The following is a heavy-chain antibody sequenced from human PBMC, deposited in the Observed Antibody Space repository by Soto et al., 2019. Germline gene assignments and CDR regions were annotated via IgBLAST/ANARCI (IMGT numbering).Heavy chain of an antibody. CDR2: IYHSGST. V-gene: IGHV4-4*02. Sequence: QVQLRESGPGLVRPSGTLSLTCAVSGGSISNDNWWSWVRQPPGKGLEWIGEIYHSGSTNYNPSLNSRVTMSVVPTKNLFSLTLNSVAAADTSFYYCARDQGSHPGDWGQGTLVSVSS. D-gene: IGHD6-13*01. CDR3: ARDQGSHPGD. J-gene: IGHJ4*02. CDR1: GGSISNDNW.